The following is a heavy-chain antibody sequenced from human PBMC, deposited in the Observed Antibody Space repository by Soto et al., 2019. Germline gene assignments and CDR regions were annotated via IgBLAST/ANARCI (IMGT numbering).Heavy chain of an antibody. J-gene: IGHJ4*02. CDR3: AREVLRGYSSGWYQFGQDNFDY. D-gene: IGHD6-19*01. CDR1: GGSISSGGYY. Sequence: PSATLSLTCTVSGGSISSGGYYWSWIRQHPGKGLEWIGYIYYSGSTYYNPSLKSRVTISVDTSKNQFSLKLSSVTAADTAVYYCAREVLRGYSSGWYQFGQDNFDYWGQGTLVTVSS. CDR2: IYYSGST. V-gene: IGHV4-31*03.